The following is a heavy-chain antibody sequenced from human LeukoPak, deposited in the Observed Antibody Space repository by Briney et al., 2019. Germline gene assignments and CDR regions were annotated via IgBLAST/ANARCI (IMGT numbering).Heavy chain of an antibody. CDR3: AREYRGWQDYYFDY. V-gene: IGHV3-30-3*01. D-gene: IGHD6-19*01. J-gene: IGHJ4*02. Sequence: GTSLRLSCAASGFTFSTYAMHWVRQAPGKGLEWVAVISYDGSKKYYADSVKSRFTISRDNSKNTLYVQMNSLRAEDTAVYYCAREYRGWQDYYFDYWGQGTLVIVSS. CDR1: GFTFSTYA. CDR2: ISYDGSKK.